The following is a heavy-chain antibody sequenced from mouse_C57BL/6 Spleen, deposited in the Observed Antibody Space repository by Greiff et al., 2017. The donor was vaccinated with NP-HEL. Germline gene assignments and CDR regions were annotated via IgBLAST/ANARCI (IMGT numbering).Heavy chain of an antibody. J-gene: IGHJ3*01. V-gene: IGHV1-59*01. Sequence: QVQLQQPGAELVRPGTSVKLSCKASGYTFTSYWMHWVKQRPGQGLEWIGVIDPSDSYTNYNQKFKGKATLTVATSSSTAYMQLSSLTSEDSAVYYCARENWEQFAYWGQGTLVTVSA. D-gene: IGHD4-1*01. CDR2: IDPSDSYT. CDR3: ARENWEQFAY. CDR1: GYTFTSYW.